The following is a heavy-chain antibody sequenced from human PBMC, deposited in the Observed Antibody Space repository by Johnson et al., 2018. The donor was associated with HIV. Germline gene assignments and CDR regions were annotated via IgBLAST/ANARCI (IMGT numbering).Heavy chain of an antibody. CDR1: GFTFSNYA. J-gene: IGHJ3*02. D-gene: IGHD2-15*01. CDR2: ISGSGGDT. Sequence: MLLVESGGGLVQPGGSLRLSCAASGFTFSNYAMNWVRQAPGKGLEWVTVISGSGGDTHYADSVKGRFTISRDNSKNTLDLQMNSLRVEDTALYYCARDGEYCSGGSCSDAFDIWGQGTMVTVSS. V-gene: IGHV3-23*04. CDR3: ARDGEYCSGGSCSDAFDI.